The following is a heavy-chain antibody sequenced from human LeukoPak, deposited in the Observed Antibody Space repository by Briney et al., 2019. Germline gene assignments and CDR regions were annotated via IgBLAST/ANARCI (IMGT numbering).Heavy chain of an antibody. Sequence: GGSLRLSCAASGFTFSTYSMHWVRQAPGKGLEWVSVIYSGGSTYYADSVKGRFTISRHNSKNTLYLQMNSLRAEDTAVYYCARASPGVGGFFDYWGQGTLVTVSS. CDR2: IYSGGST. CDR3: ARASPGVGGFFDY. CDR1: GFTFSTYS. D-gene: IGHD3-16*01. V-gene: IGHV3-53*04. J-gene: IGHJ4*02.